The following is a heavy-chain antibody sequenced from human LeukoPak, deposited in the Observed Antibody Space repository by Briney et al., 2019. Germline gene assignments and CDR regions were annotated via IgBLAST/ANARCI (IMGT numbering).Heavy chain of an antibody. J-gene: IGHJ6*03. Sequence: SETLSLTCTVSGGSISSSSYYWGWIRQPPGKGLEWIGSIYYSGSTYYNPSLKSRVTISVDTSKNQFSLKLSSVTAADTAVYYCARVGSSPTYYYMDVWGKGTTVTVSS. CDR2: IYYSGST. CDR3: ARVGSSPTYYYMDV. D-gene: IGHD1-26*01. V-gene: IGHV4-39*07. CDR1: GGSISSSSYY.